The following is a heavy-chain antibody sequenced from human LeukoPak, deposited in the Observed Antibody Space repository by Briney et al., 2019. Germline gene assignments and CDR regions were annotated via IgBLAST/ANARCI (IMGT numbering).Heavy chain of an antibody. V-gene: IGHV3-53*01. J-gene: IGHJ4*02. CDR3: ARGPVPGPLDY. CDR2: IYSGGST. CDR1: GLTVSSNY. Sequence: GGSLRLSCAASGLTVSSNYMSWVRQAPGKGLEWVSVIYSGGSTYYADSVKGRFTISRDNSKNTLYLQMNSLRAEDTAVYYCARGPVPGPLDYWGQGTLVSVSS.